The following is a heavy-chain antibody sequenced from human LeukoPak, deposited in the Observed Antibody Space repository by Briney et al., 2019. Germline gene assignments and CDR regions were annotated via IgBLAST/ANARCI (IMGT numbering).Heavy chain of an antibody. CDR1: GFSLSTSGVG. Sequence: NVSGPTLVNPTQTLTLTCTFSGFSLSTSGVGVGWIRQPPGKALECLALIYWDDDKGYSPSLKSRLTITRDTSRNQVVLTMTNMDPVDTATYYCAHFVFGNYPFDYWGQGTLVTVSS. J-gene: IGHJ4*02. CDR2: IYWDDDK. D-gene: IGHD1-7*01. CDR3: AHFVFGNYPFDY. V-gene: IGHV2-5*02.